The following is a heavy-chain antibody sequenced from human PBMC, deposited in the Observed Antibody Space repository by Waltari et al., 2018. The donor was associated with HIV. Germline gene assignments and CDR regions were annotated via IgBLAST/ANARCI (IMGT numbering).Heavy chain of an antibody. Sequence: QVQLVQSGIEVKKPGASVKVSCKASGYTFTNYDINWVRQATGQGLEWMGWMNPNRGNTGYTQNSQGRVTMTRNTSKSTADMELNSLTSEDTAVYYCARGRYCSSTSCPYWFDPWGQGTLVTVSS. V-gene: IGHV1-8*01. CDR2: MNPNRGNT. CDR1: GYTFTNYD. CDR3: ARGRYCSSTSCPYWFDP. J-gene: IGHJ5*02. D-gene: IGHD2-2*01.